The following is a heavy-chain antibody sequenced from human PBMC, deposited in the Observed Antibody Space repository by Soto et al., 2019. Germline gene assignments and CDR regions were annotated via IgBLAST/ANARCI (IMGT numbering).Heavy chain of an antibody. V-gene: IGHV3-23*01. Sequence: PGGSLRLSCAASGLTFSSYAMSWVRQAPGKGLEWVSAISGSGGSTYYADSVKGRFTISRDNSKNTLYLQMNSLRAEDTAVYFCAKERLLEWLFPFDYGGQGTLVTVSS. CDR2: ISGSGGST. CDR3: AKERLLEWLFPFDY. J-gene: IGHJ4*02. D-gene: IGHD3-3*01. CDR1: GLTFSSYA.